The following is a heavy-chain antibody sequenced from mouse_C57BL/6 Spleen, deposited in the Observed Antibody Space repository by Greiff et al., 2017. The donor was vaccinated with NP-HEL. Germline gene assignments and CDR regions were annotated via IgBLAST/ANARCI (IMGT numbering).Heavy chain of an antibody. V-gene: IGHV1-26*01. Sequence: EVQLQQSGPELVKPGASVKISCKASGYTFTDYYMNWVKQSHGKSLEWIGDINPNNGGTSYNQKFKGKATLTVDKSSSTAYMELRSLTSEDSAVYYCARSPYGYHAMDYWGQGTSVTVSS. J-gene: IGHJ4*01. CDR2: INPNNGGT. D-gene: IGHD2-10*02. CDR1: GYTFTDYY. CDR3: ARSPYGYHAMDY.